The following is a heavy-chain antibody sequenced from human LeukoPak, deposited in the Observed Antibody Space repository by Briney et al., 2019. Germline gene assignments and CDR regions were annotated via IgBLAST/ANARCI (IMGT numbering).Heavy chain of an antibody. V-gene: IGHV3-23*01. CDR2: ISGSGGNI. CDR1: GFTFNSYA. Sequence: GGSLRLSCAVSGFTFNSYAMSWVRQAPGKGLEWVSGISGSGGNIYYADSVQGRFTISRDNSKNTLYLQMNSLRAEDTAVYYCARGAGAMDVWGQGTTVTVSS. CDR3: ARGAGAMDV. J-gene: IGHJ6*02.